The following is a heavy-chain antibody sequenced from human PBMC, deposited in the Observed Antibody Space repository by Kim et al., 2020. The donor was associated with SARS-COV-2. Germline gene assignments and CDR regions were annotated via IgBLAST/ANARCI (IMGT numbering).Heavy chain of an antibody. V-gene: IGHV4-59*08. Sequence: PSLKSRVTVSVDKSKNQFPLKLSSVTAADTAVYYCARQESLYDIGNWFDPWGQGTLVTVSS. CDR3: ARQESLYDIGNWFDP. D-gene: IGHD3-9*01. J-gene: IGHJ5*02.